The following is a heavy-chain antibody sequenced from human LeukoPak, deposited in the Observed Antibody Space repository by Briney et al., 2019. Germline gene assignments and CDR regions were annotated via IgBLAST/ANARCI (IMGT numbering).Heavy chain of an antibody. D-gene: IGHD6-19*01. Sequence: SLRLSRAASGFTFDDYVMHWVRQAPGKGLEWVSGISWNSGSIGYADSVKGRFTISRDNAKNSLYLQMNSLRAEDTALYYCAKASSGWYVYFDYWGQGTLVTVSS. CDR3: AKASSGWYVYFDY. CDR2: ISWNSGSI. V-gene: IGHV3-9*01. CDR1: GFTFDDYV. J-gene: IGHJ4*02.